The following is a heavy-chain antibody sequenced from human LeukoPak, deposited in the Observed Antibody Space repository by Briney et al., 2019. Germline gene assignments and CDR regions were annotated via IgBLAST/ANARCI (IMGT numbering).Heavy chain of an antibody. J-gene: IGHJ4*02. Sequence: GSLRPSCAAPGFTFSSYVMSWVRQAPGKGLEWVSAISGSCGNTYYADSVKGRFTTSRDNSKNTLYLQMNSLRAEDTAVYYCAKVRFLEWLSSPGYYDYWGQGTLVTVSS. V-gene: IGHV3-23*01. CDR1: GFTFSSYV. CDR2: ISGSCGNT. D-gene: IGHD3-3*01. CDR3: AKVRFLEWLSSPGYYDY.